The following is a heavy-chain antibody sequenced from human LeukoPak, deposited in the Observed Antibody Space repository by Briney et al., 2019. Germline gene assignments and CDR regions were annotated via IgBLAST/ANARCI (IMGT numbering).Heavy chain of an antibody. D-gene: IGHD6-13*01. V-gene: IGHV3-73*01. CDR3: ARMNSLRYSSRWFIDY. CDR2: IRSKANSYAT. J-gene: IGHJ4*02. CDR1: GFTFSGSA. Sequence: GGSLRLSCAASGFTFSGSAMHWVRQASGKGLEWVGRIRSKANSYATAYAASVKGRFTISRDDSKNTAYLQMNSLKTEDTAVYYCARMNSLRYSSRWFIDYWGQGTLVTVSS.